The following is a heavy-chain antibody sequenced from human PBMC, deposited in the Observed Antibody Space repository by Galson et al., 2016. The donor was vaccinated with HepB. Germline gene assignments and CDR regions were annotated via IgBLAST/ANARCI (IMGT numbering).Heavy chain of an antibody. CDR3: ARDRGGSAGAFNWFDP. V-gene: IGHV3-74*01. Sequence: SLRLSCAASGFTFGSYWMHWVRQAPGKGLVWVSRINGDGTITDYADSVKGRFTISRDNAENTLYLQMNSLRVEDTAVYYCARDRGGSAGAFNWFDPWGQGTLVTVSS. CDR2: INGDGTIT. D-gene: IGHD3-10*01. J-gene: IGHJ5*02. CDR1: GFTFGSYW.